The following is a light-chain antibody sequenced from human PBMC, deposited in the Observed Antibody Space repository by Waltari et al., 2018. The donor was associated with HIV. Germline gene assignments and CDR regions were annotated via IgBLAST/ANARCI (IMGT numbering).Light chain of an antibody. CDR1: QSVSSNF. Sequence: ETVLTQSPGTVSLSPGERVTLSCRASQSVSSNFLAWYQQKAGQAPKLLISGTSSRAAGIPARFSGSGSGTDFTLSISRLEPEDVAVYYCQQYGSFPQTFGQGSKVEIK. J-gene: IGKJ1*01. CDR3: QQYGSFPQT. V-gene: IGKV3-20*01. CDR2: GTS.